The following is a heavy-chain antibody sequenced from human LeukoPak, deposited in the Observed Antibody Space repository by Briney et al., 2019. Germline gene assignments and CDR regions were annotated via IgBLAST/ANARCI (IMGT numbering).Heavy chain of an antibody. CDR3: ARWNSNWFDP. CDR1: GFTFRHYA. D-gene: IGHD1-7*01. V-gene: IGHV3-30*03. CDR2: ISYDGSNK. Sequence: GGSLRLSCAASGFTFRHYATHWVRQAPGKGLEWVTGISYDGSNKHYSESVKGRLTISRDNSKNTLDLQMNSLTAEDTAVYYCARWNSNWFDPWGQGTLVTVSS. J-gene: IGHJ5*02.